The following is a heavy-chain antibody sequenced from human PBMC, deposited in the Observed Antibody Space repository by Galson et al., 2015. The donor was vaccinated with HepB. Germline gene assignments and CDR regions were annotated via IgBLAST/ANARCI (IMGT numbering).Heavy chain of an antibody. Sequence: SLRLSCAASGFTFSNAWMNWVRQAPGKGLEWVGRIKSKTDGGTTDYAAPVKGRFTISRDDSKNTLYLQMNSLKTEDTAVYYCYAIFGVVITQDAFDIWGQGTMVTVSS. CDR2: IKSKTDGGTT. CDR3: YAIFGVVITQDAFDI. V-gene: IGHV3-15*07. D-gene: IGHD3-3*01. J-gene: IGHJ3*02. CDR1: GFTFSNAW.